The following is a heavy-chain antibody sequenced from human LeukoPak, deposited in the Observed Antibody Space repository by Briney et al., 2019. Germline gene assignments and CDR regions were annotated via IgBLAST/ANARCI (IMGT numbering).Heavy chain of an antibody. D-gene: IGHD2-15*01. V-gene: IGHV4-34*01. CDR2: ISDSGST. CDR3: ARGLGFCSGGNCYPSNGVDV. J-gene: IGHJ6*02. Sequence: KPSETLSLTCAVYGVSFSGYYWSWIRQPPGKGLEWIGEISDSGSTNYNPSLKNRATILIDTSKKQISLDLYSVTAADTAVYYCARGLGFCSGGNCYPSNGVDVWGQGTTVSVSS. CDR1: GVSFSGYY.